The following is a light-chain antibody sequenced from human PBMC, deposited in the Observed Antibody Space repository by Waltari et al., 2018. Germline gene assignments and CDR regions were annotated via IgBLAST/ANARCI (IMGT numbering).Light chain of an antibody. J-gene: IGLJ2*01. CDR1: SSDVGPYNY. CDR2: EVS. Sequence: QSALTQPPSASGSPGQSVTISCTGTSSDVGPYNYVSWYQQHPGKAPKLMIYEVSKRPSGVPDRVSGSKSGNTASLTVSGLQADDEADYYCTSYAGSNNWLFGGGTKLTVL. CDR3: TSYAGSNNWL. V-gene: IGLV2-8*01.